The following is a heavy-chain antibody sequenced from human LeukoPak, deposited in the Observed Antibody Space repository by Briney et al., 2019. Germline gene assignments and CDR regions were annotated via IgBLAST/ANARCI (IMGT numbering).Heavy chain of an antibody. CDR3: ARGAGLFGGYLDS. CDR2: IYYSGST. Sequence: SETLSLTCTVSGGSISSSSYYWGWIRQPPGKGLEWIGSIYYSGSTYYNPSLKSRVTISVDTSKNQFSLKLSSVTAADTAVYYCARGAGLFGGYLDSWGQGILVTVSS. CDR1: GGSISSSSYY. V-gene: IGHV4-39*07. D-gene: IGHD3-16*01. J-gene: IGHJ4*02.